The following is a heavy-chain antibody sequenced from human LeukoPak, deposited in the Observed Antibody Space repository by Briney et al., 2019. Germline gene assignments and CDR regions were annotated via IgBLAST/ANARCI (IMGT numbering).Heavy chain of an antibody. CDR2: INSDGSIT. Sequence: GGSLRLSCAASGFTFSSYWMHWVRQAPGKGLVWVSRINSDGSITIYADSVKGRFTISRDNAKKTLYLQMNSLRAEDTAVYYCARGRGSTSRPTWFDPWGKGTLVTVSS. D-gene: IGHD2-2*01. CDR1: GFTFSSYW. V-gene: IGHV3-74*01. CDR3: ARGRGSTSRPTWFDP. J-gene: IGHJ5*02.